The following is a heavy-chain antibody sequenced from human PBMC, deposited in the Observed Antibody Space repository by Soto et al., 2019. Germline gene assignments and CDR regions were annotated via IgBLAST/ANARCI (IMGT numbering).Heavy chain of an antibody. CDR2: IDPSDSYN. Sequence: GECLKISCKGSGYSFTSYWITWVRQMPVKGLEWMGRIDPSDSYNNYSPSFQGHVTISADKSISTAYLQWSSLKASDTAMYYCARLQAATGDNYLSFDYWRQGTLVTVSS. V-gene: IGHV5-10-1*01. J-gene: IGHJ4*02. D-gene: IGHD6-13*01. CDR1: GYSFTSYW. CDR3: ARLQAATGDNYLSFDY.